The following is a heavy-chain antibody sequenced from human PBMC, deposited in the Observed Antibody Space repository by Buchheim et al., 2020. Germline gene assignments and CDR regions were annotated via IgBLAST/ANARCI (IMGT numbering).Heavy chain of an antibody. CDR3: ARSDVDSSGQKLDY. CDR2: IIPIFGTA. CDR1: GVTFSSYA. D-gene: IGHD3-22*01. Sequence: QVQLVQSGAEVKKPGSSVHVSCNSSGVTFSSYAISWLRQAPGQGLEWMGWIIPIFGTANYAQKVQGSVTITADESPTTSYMELSSLRTEDTAVYYWARSDVDSSGQKLDYWGQGTL. V-gene: IGHV1-69*01. J-gene: IGHJ4*02.